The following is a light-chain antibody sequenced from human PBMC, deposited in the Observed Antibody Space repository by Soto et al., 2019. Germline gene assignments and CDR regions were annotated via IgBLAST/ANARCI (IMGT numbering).Light chain of an antibody. V-gene: IGKV1-27*01. J-gene: IGKJ3*01. CDR3: QEHNGDSPVA. CDR2: AAS. Sequence: DIQMTQSPSSLSASVGDRVTITCRASQAIDHSVAWYQQKPGQVPKLLIYAASTLHSGVLSRFSGSGSGTQLLLTTTRLQPEAVAAFYCQEHNGDSPVAFGHGNTVDV. CDR1: QAIDHS.